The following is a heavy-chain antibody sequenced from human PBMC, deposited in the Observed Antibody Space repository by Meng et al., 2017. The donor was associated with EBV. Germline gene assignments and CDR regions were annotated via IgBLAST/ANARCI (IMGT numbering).Heavy chain of an antibody. Sequence: VQWGQYAAGVKKPGSSVKVSCKTSGGPFRYYAISWVRQAPGQGLEWLGGFLPRLGAPNYAQKFHGRVKITADESTSTHYMDLSSLRSEDTAIYYCASESGRGYTPDYWGQGTLVTVSS. CDR3: ASESGRGYTPDY. CDR1: GGPFRYYA. CDR2: FLPRLGAP. V-gene: IGHV1-69*01. J-gene: IGHJ4*02. D-gene: IGHD3-10*01.